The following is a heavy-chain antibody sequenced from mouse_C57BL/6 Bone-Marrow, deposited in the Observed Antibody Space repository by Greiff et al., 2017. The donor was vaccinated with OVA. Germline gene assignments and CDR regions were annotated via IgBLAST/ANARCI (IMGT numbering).Heavy chain of an antibody. J-gene: IGHJ4*01. D-gene: IGHD2-5*01. CDR1: GYTFTSYW. V-gene: IGHV1-69*01. Sequence: QVQLQQPGAELVMPGASVKLSCKASGYTFTSYWMHWVKQRPGQGLEWIGEIDPSDSYTNYNQKFKGKSTLTVDKSSSTAYMQLSSLTSEDSAVYYCASYYSNYGGSCFYYAMDYWGQGTSVTVSS. CDR2: IDPSDSYT. CDR3: ASYYSNYGGSCFYYAMDY.